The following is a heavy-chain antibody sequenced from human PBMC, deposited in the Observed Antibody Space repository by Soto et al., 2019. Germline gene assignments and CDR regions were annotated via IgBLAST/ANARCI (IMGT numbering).Heavy chain of an antibody. D-gene: IGHD6-19*01. CDR2: INAGNGNT. CDR3: AGGRSPQWLSQTPGFDY. V-gene: IGHV1-3*01. CDR1: GYTFTYRY. J-gene: IGHJ4*02. Sequence: GASVKLSCKASGYTFTYRYLHWVRQAPRQRLEWMGWINAGNGNTKYSQKFQGRVTVTRDTSASTAYMELSSLRSEDTAVYYCAGGRSPQWLSQTPGFDYWGQGTLVTVSS.